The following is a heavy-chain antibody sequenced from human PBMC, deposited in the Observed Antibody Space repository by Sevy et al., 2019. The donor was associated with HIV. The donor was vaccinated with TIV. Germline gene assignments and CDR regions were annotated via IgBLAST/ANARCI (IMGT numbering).Heavy chain of an antibody. V-gene: IGHV3-30-3*01. D-gene: IGHD6-19*01. J-gene: IGHJ4*02. Sequence: GGSLRLSCAASEFMFSTYAMHWVRQAPGKGLEWVAVISYDGSSHYYADSVKGRFTISRDNSKNTLFLHMNSLRLEDTAFHYCARDAGYSTDWYPSDYWGQGTLVTVSS. CDR2: ISYDGSSH. CDR3: ARDAGYSTDWYPSDY. CDR1: EFMFSTYA.